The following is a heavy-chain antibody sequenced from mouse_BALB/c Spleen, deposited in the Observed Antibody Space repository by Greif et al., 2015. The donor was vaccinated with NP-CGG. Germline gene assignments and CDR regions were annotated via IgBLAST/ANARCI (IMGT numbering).Heavy chain of an antibody. D-gene: IGHD1-2*01. CDR3: ARKFITTATFDY. CDR2: INSYNDGT. CDR1: GYTFTSYV. V-gene: IGHV1-14*01. Sequence: EVHLVESGPELVKPGASVKMSCKASGYTFTSYVMHWVKQKPGQGLEWIGYINSYNDGTKYNEKFKGKATLTSDKSSSTAYMELSSLTSEDSAVYYCARKFITTATFDYWGQGTTLTVFS. J-gene: IGHJ2*01.